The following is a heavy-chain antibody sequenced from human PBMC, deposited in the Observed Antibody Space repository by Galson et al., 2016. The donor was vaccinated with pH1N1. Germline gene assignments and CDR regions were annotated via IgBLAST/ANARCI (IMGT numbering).Heavy chain of an antibody. CDR1: GYSFRSSW. D-gene: IGHD4-17*01. J-gene: IGHJ3*02. V-gene: IGHV5-51*01. Sequence: QSGAEVKKPGESLKISCQGPGYSFRSSWIGWVRQMPGKGLEWMGIIYLGGSHIRYSPSFQGQVTISADKSINIVCLQWSSLKASDTAIYYCARQNDYGDYRGDAFDIWGQGTLVTVSS. CDR3: ARQNDYGDYRGDAFDI. CDR2: IYLGGSHI.